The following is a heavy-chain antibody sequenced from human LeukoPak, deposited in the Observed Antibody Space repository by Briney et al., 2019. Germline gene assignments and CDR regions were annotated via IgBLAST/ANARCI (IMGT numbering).Heavy chain of an antibody. V-gene: IGHV3-7*05. Sequence: GGSLRLSCAVSGFTFSNYWMSWVRQAPGKGLEWVANIKQDGSEKYYVGSVRGRFTISRDNAKKSLYLQMNSLRAEDTAVYYCAKEDCGVDCSTFDYWGQGTLVTVSS. CDR2: IKQDGSEK. D-gene: IGHD2-21*02. CDR3: AKEDCGVDCSTFDY. CDR1: GFTFSNYW. J-gene: IGHJ4*02.